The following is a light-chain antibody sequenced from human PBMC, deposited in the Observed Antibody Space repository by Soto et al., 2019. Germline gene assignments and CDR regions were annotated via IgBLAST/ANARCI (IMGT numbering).Light chain of an antibody. J-gene: IGKJ1*01. V-gene: IGKV3-20*01. CDR3: QQYGSSPPWT. Sequence: EIVLTHSPGTLSLSPGERATLSFSAIQSVSSSYLAWYQQKPGQAPRLLIYGASSRATGIPDRFSGSGSGTDFTLTISRLEPEDFAVYYCQQYGSSPPWTFGQGTKVDIK. CDR2: GAS. CDR1: QSVSSSY.